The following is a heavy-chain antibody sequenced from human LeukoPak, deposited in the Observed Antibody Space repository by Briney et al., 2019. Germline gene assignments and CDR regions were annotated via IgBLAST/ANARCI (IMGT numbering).Heavy chain of an antibody. CDR3: AKCLSDILTGSFWYYYCGMDV. D-gene: IGHD3-9*01. V-gene: IGHV3-30*18. Sequence: PGGSLRLSCAASGFTFSSYGMHWVRQAPGKGLEWVAVISYDGSNKYYADSVKGRFTISRDNSKNTLYLQMNSLRAEDTAVYYCAKCLSDILTGSFWYYYCGMDVWGQGTTVTVSS. CDR1: GFTFSSYG. CDR2: ISYDGSNK. J-gene: IGHJ6*02.